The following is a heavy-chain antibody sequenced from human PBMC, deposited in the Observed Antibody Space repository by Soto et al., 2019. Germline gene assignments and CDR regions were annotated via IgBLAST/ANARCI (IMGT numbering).Heavy chain of an antibody. CDR2: INPNSGGT. CDR1: GYTFTGYY. Sequence: QVQLVQSGAEVKKPGASVKVSCKASGYTFTGYYMHWVRQAPGQGLEWMGWINPNSGGTNYAQKFQGRVTMTRDTSISTAYMELSRLRSDDTAVYYCARAPNYCSSTSCYGNPPYNWFDPWGQGTLVTVSS. CDR3: ARAPNYCSSTSCYGNPPYNWFDP. D-gene: IGHD2-2*01. V-gene: IGHV1-2*02. J-gene: IGHJ5*02.